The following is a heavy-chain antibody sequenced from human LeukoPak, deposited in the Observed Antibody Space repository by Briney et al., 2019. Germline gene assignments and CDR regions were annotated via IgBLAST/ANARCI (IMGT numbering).Heavy chain of an antibody. D-gene: IGHD3-22*01. CDR1: GGSFSGYY. Sequence: PSETLSLTCAVYGGSFSGYYWSWIRQPPGKGLEWIGSIYHSGSTYYNPSLKSRVTISVDTSKNQFSLKLNSVTAADTAVYFCARERDYDSSGYYRAFDYWGQGTLVTVSS. J-gene: IGHJ4*02. CDR2: IYHSGST. CDR3: ARERDYDSSGYYRAFDY. V-gene: IGHV4-34*01.